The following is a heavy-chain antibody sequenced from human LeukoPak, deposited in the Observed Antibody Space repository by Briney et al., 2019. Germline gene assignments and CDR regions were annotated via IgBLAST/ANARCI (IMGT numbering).Heavy chain of an antibody. CDR3: ARDRGYGMDV. CDR1: GGSFSGYY. J-gene: IGHJ6*02. CDR2: INHSGST. Sequence: PSETLSLTCAVYGGSFSGYYWSWIRQPPGKGLEWIGEINHSGSTNYNPSLKSRVTISVDTSKNQFSLKLSSLTAADTAVYYCARDRGYGMDVWGQGTTVTVSS. V-gene: IGHV4-34*01.